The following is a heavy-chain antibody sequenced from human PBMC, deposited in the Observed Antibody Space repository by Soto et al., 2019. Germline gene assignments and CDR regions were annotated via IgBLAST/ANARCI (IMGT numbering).Heavy chain of an antibody. D-gene: IGHD4-17*01. J-gene: IGHJ4*02. CDR2: ISYDGSNK. V-gene: IGHV3-30-3*01. Sequence: QVQLVESGGGVVQPGRSLRLSCAASGFTFSSYAMHWVRQAPGKGLEWVAVISYDGSNKYYADSVKGRFTISRDNSKNTLYLQMNSLRAEDTAVYYCARAPDYGDYIDWGQGTLVTVSS. CDR3: ARAPDYGDYID. CDR1: GFTFSSYA.